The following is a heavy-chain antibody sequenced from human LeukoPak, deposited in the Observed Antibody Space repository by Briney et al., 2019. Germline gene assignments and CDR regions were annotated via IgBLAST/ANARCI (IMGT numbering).Heavy chain of an antibody. J-gene: IGHJ4*02. V-gene: IGHV4-39*01. CDR1: GGSISSSSYY. D-gene: IGHD6-13*01. CDR3: ARHLTGSTWFDN. Sequence: SETLSLTCTVSGGSISSSSYYWDWIRQTPGKGPEWIGSIYYTGTTFYNPSLKSRVTISVDTSKNQFSLKMSSVTAADTALYYCARHLTGSTWFDNWGQGTLVTVSS. CDR2: IYYTGTT.